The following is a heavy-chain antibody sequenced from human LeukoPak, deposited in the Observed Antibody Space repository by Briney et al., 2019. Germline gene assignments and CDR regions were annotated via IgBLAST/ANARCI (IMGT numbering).Heavy chain of an antibody. CDR3: ARRAAAVGTFYMDV. CDR1: GGSISPYY. J-gene: IGHJ6*03. D-gene: IGHD6-13*01. V-gene: IGHV4-59*01. Sequence: PSETLSLTCTVSGGSISPYYWLWLRQPPGKGLEWIGYVYYSGGTNYNPSLKSRVTMSVDTSKNQLSLKLTSVTAADTAVYYCARRAAAVGTFYMDVWGKGTTVTVSS. CDR2: VYYSGGT.